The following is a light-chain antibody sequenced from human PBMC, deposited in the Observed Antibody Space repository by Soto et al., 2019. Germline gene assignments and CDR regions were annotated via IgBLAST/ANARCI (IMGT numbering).Light chain of an antibody. V-gene: IGLV2-14*01. Sequence: QSALTQPASVSGSPGQSITLSCSGTSSDVGGYNYVSWYQQHPGKAPKLMIYEVSNRPSGVANRFSGSKSGNTASLTISGIQADYEADYYCSSYTTTTTLGVFGGGTQLTVL. CDR3: SSYTTTTTLGV. J-gene: IGLJ2*01. CDR1: SSDVGGYNY. CDR2: EVS.